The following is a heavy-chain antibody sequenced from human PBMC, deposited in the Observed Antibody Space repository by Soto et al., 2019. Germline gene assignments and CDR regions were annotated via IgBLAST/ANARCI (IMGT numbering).Heavy chain of an antibody. J-gene: IGHJ4*02. CDR1: GGSISSGDYY. D-gene: IGHD4-4*01. V-gene: IGHV4-39*07. Sequence: SETLSLTCTVSGGSISSGDYYWSWIRQPPGKGLEWIGEINHSGSTNYNPSLKSRVTISVDTSKNQFSLKLSSVTAADTAVYYCARMRSYSKRFFDYWGQGTLVTVSS. CDR3: ARMRSYSKRFFDY. CDR2: INHSGST.